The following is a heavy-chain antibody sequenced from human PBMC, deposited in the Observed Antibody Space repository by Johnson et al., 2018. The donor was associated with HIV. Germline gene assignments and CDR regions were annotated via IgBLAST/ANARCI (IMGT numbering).Heavy chain of an antibody. CDR2: IYSDGVT. J-gene: IGHJ3*02. CDR3: ARFDSFDAFDI. D-gene: IGHD3-9*01. V-gene: IGHV3-53*01. CDR1: GFTVSRNY. Sequence: EVQLVESGGGLIQPGGSLRLSCAASGFTVSRNYMNWVRQAPGEGLEWVSIIYSDGVTYYADSVKGRFTISRDNSRNTLYLQMNSLRAEDTAVYYCARFDSFDAFDIWVQGTMVIVS.